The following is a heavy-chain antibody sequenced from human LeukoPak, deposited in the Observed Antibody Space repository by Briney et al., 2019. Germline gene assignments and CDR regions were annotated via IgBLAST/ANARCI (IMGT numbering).Heavy chain of an antibody. Sequence: ASVKVSCKASGYTFTSYYMHWVRQAPGQGLEWMGIINPSGGSTSYTQKFQGRVTITRDTSASTAYMELSSLRSEDTAVYYCARRDRRHFDYWGQGTLVTVSS. V-gene: IGHV1-46*01. D-gene: IGHD3-22*01. J-gene: IGHJ4*02. CDR1: GYTFTSYY. CDR2: INPSGGST. CDR3: ARRDRRHFDY.